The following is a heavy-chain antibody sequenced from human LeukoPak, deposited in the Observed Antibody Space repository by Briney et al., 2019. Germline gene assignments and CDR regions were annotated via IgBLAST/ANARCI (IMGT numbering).Heavy chain of an antibody. J-gene: IGHJ3*02. CDR1: GFTFSSYA. CDR2: VWNDGTTK. CDR3: AKGGARPLDDAFDI. Sequence: GGSLRLSCAASGFTFSSYAINWVRQAPGRGLEWVGIVWNDGTTKYYGDSVKGRFTISRDNSKNTLYLQMNSLRADDTAVYFCAKGGARPLDDAFDIWGQGTMVTVSS. V-gene: IGHV3-33*06.